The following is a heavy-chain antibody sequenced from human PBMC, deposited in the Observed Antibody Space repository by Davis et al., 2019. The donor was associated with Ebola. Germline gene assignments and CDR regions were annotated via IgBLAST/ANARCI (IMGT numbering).Heavy chain of an antibody. Sequence: PGGSLRLSCAASGFTFSDYYMSWIRQAPGKGLEWVSYISSSGSTIYYADSVKGRFTISRDNAKNSLYLQMNSLRAEDTAVYYCARDSIAAAPDGMDVWGQGTTVTVSS. CDR3: ARDSIAAAPDGMDV. CDR1: GFTFSDYY. V-gene: IGHV3-11*01. D-gene: IGHD6-13*01. J-gene: IGHJ6*02. CDR2: ISSSGSTI.